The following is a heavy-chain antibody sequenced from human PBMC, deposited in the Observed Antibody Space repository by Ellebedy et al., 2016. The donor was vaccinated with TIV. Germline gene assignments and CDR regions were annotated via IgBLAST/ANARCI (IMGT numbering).Heavy chain of an antibody. J-gene: IGHJ4*02. CDR2: ISSSSSYI. CDR3: ARVGGGSSGFRHYYFDY. Sequence: GGSLRLXXAASGFTFSSYSMNWVRQAPGKGLEWVSSISSSSSYIYYADSVKGRFTISRDNAKNSLYLQMNSLRAEDTAVYYCARVGGGSSGFRHYYFDYWGQGTLVTVSS. CDR1: GFTFSSYS. D-gene: IGHD6-19*01. V-gene: IGHV3-21*01.